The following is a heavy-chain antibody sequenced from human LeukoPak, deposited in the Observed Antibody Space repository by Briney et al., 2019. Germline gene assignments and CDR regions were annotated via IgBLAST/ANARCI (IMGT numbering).Heavy chain of an antibody. D-gene: IGHD2-2*01. CDR3: AEIVLSTSTN. Sequence: GGSLRLSCAASRFTFSSYAMSWVRQAPGKGLEWVSAIGGSASSTYYADSVRGRFTISRDNSKDTLYLQMNSLRAEDTAVYYCAEIVLSTSTNWGQGTLVTVSS. J-gene: IGHJ4*02. CDR1: RFTFSSYA. V-gene: IGHV3-23*01. CDR2: IGGSASST.